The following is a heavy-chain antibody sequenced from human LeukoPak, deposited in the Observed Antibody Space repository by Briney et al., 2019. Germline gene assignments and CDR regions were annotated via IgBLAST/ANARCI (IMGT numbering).Heavy chain of an antibody. CDR3: ARGLRQAGLAPLEF. CDR1: GFSVSLYG. V-gene: IGHV3-30*02. J-gene: IGHJ4*02. Sequence: PGGSLRLSCAASGFSVSLYGMHWVRQAPGKGLEWVAFLWSDTNSEHYAVSVKGRFAISRDTSKDTLNLQMRSLRVEDTALYYCARGLRQAGLAPLEFWGQGTQVIVSS. D-gene: IGHD3-10*01. CDR2: LWSDTNSE.